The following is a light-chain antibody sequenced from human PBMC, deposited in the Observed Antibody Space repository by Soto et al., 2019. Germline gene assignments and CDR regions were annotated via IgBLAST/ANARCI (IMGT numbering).Light chain of an antibody. J-gene: IGLJ1*01. Sequence: SVLTQPASVSGSPGQSITISCTGTTSDVGGYNYVSWYQQHPGKAPKLLIYDVRNRPSGVSNRFSGSKSGNTAILTISGLQTEDEADYYCSSYTSSSTYVFGTGTKVTVL. CDR2: DVR. V-gene: IGLV2-14*03. CDR1: TSDVGGYNY. CDR3: SSYTSSSTYV.